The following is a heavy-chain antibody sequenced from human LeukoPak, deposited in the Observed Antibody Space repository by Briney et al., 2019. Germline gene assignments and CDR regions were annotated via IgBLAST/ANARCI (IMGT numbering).Heavy chain of an antibody. Sequence: SETLSLTCTVSGGSISSSSYYWGWIRQPPGKGLEWIGTIYYSGSTYYNPSLKSRVTISVDTSKNQFSLKLSSVTAADTAVYYCARQGSGNYLSPVNYWGQGTLVTVSS. J-gene: IGHJ4*02. CDR1: GGSISSSSYY. V-gene: IGHV4-39*01. CDR2: IYYSGST. CDR3: ARQGSGNYLSPVNY. D-gene: IGHD1-26*01.